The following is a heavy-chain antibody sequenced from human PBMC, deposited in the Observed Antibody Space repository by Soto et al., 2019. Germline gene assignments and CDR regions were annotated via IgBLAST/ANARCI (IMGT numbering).Heavy chain of an antibody. CDR1: GFTVNDYY. CDR2: SSNSGTYT. J-gene: IGHJ4*02. Sequence: GGSLRFSCAASGFTVNDYYMSWIRQAPGKGLEWLSYSSNSGTYTRYADSVKGRFSISRDNAKNSLYLQINSLRGEDTATYYCARSGDNYNVLDYWGQGTPVTVSS. CDR3: ARSGDNYNVLDY. D-gene: IGHD3-10*02. V-gene: IGHV3-11*06.